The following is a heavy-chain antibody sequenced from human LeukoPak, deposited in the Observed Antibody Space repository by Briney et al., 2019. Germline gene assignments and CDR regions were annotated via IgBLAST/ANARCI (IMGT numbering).Heavy chain of an antibody. CDR2: ISAYNGNT. CDR1: GYTFTSYG. J-gene: IGHJ4*02. V-gene: IGHV1-18*01. CDR3: AREQITILGVEFDY. D-gene: IGHD3-3*01. Sequence: GPVKVSCKASGYTFTSYGISWVRQAPGQGLEWMGWISAYNGNTNYAQKLQGRVTMTTDTSTSTAYMELRSLRSDDTAVYYCAREQITILGVEFDYWGQGTLVTVSS.